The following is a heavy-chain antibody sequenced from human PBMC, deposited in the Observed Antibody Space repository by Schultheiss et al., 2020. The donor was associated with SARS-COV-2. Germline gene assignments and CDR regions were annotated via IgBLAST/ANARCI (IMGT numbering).Heavy chain of an antibody. Sequence: SQTLSLTCTVSGGSISSGSYYWSWIRQPAGKGLEWIGRIYTSGSTNYNPSLKSRVTISVDTSKNQFSLKLSSVTAADTAVYYCAGVLKYNWNYGHFDYWGQGTLVTVSS. CDR2: IYTSGST. D-gene: IGHD1-7*01. CDR1: GGSISSGSYY. CDR3: AGVLKYNWNYGHFDY. J-gene: IGHJ4*02. V-gene: IGHV4-61*02.